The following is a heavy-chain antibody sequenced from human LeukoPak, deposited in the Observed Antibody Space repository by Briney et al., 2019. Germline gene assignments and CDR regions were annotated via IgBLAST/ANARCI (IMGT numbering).Heavy chain of an antibody. CDR1: GFTFSSYA. CDR2: ITSSARTI. Sequence: GGSLRLSCAASGFTFSSYAVNWVRQAPGKGLEWVSYITSSARTISYAESVKGRFTISRDNAKSSLYLQMSSLRAEDTAVYYCARDDSYAFDIWGQGTMVTVSS. V-gene: IGHV3-48*03. CDR3: ARDDSYAFDI. D-gene: IGHD3-22*01. J-gene: IGHJ3*02.